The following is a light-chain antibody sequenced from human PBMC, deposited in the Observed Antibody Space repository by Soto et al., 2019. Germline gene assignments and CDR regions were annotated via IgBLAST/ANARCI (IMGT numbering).Light chain of an antibody. CDR2: DAS. CDR3: QQRST. J-gene: IGKJ5*01. CDR1: QSVSSY. Sequence: SLPPGTRATLYCRASQSVSSYLAWYQQKPGQAPRLLIYDASNRATGIPARFSGSGSGTDFTLTISSLEPEDFAVYYCQQRSTFGQGTRLEIK. V-gene: IGKV3-11*01.